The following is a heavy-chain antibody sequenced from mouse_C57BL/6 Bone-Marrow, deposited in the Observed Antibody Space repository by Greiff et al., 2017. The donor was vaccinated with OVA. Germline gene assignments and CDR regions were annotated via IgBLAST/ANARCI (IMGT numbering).Heavy chain of an antibody. J-gene: IGHJ1*03. Sequence: QVQLKESGAELAKPGASVKLSCKASGYTFTSYWMHWVKQRPGQGLEWIGYINPSSGYTKYNQKFKDKATLTADKSSSTAYMQLSSLTYEDSAVDYCARFYYSSSCQSYWYFDVWGTGTTVTVSS. CDR3: ARFYYSSSCQSYWYFDV. V-gene: IGHV1-7*01. CDR2: INPSSGYT. CDR1: GYTFTSYW. D-gene: IGHD1-1*01.